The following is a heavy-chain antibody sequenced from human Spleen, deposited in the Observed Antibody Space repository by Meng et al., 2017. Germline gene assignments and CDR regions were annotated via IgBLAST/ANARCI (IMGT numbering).Heavy chain of an antibody. J-gene: IGHJ4*02. Sequence: VPLQPWVARLFNASAPLALTCAVYGGSFSDYFWSWIRQSPGKGLEWIGEINHSGSTNYNPSLKSRVTISVDTSKNQFSLKLSSVTAADTAVYYCARVPMYYYDRTFDYWGQGTLVTVSS. CDR2: INHSGST. CDR1: GGSFSDYF. D-gene: IGHD3-22*01. CDR3: ARVPMYYYDRTFDY. V-gene: IGHV4-34*01.